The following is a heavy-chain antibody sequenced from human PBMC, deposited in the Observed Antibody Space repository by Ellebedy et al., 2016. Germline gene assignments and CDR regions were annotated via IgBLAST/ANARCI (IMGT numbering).Heavy chain of an antibody. Sequence: GGSLRLSXAASGFTFSSYGMHWVRQAPGKGLEWVAVISYDGSNKYYADSVKGRFTISRDNAKNSLYLQMNSLRAEDTAVYYCARSRLAVAYWGQGTLVTVSS. D-gene: IGHD6-19*01. J-gene: IGHJ4*02. V-gene: IGHV3-30*03. CDR3: ARSRLAVAY. CDR2: ISYDGSNK. CDR1: GFTFSSYG.